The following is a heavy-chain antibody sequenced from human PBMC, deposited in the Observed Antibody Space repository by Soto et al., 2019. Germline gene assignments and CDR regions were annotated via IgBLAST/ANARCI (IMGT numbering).Heavy chain of an antibody. J-gene: IGHJ4*02. D-gene: IGHD6-13*01. CDR3: ASPGAAGYYYFDY. Sequence: QVQLQESGPGLVKPSETLSLTCTVSGGSISSYYWSWIRQPPGKGLEWIGYIYYSGSTNYNPSLKSRVTISVDTSKNQFSLKLSSVTAADTAVYYCASPGAAGYYYFDYWGQGTLVTVSS. V-gene: IGHV4-59*01. CDR1: GGSISSYY. CDR2: IYYSGST.